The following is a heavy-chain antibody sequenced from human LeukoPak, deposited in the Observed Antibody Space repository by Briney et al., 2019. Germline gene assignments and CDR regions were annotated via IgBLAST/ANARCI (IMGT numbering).Heavy chain of an antibody. V-gene: IGHV5-51*01. CDR3: ARHTHELLGFGVGMDV. CDR2: IYPGDSDT. D-gene: IGHD1-26*01. Sequence: GESPQISCKGSGYSFTSYWIGWVRQMPGKGLEWMGIIYPGDSDTRYSPSFQGQVTIRADKSISTAYLQRSSLKASDTAMYYCARHTHELLGFGVGMDVWGQGTPFT. J-gene: IGHJ6*02. CDR1: GYSFTSYW.